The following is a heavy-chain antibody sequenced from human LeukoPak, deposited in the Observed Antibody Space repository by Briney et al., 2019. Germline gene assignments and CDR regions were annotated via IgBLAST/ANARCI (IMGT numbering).Heavy chain of an antibody. CDR1: GGTFSSYA. CDR2: IIPIFGTA. Sequence: SVKVSCKASGGTFSSYAISWVRQAPGQGLEWMGGIIPIFGTANYAQKFQGRVTITTDESTSTAYMELSSLRSEDTAVYYCARGDTLPPYAFDTWGQGTMVTVSS. J-gene: IGHJ3*02. CDR3: ARGDTLPPYAFDT. D-gene: IGHD5-18*01. V-gene: IGHV1-69*05.